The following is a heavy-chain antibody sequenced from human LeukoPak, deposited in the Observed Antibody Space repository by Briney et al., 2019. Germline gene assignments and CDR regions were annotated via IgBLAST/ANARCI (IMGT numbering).Heavy chain of an antibody. Sequence: PGGSLRLSCAASGFTFDDYGMSWVRQAPGKGLERVSGINWNGGSTGYADSVKGRFTISRDNAKNSLYLQMNSLRAEDTALYYCARAAGDCSGGSCYRPFDYWGQGTLVTVSS. CDR3: ARAAGDCSGGSCYRPFDY. D-gene: IGHD2-15*01. CDR2: INWNGGST. J-gene: IGHJ4*02. V-gene: IGHV3-20*04. CDR1: GFTFDDYG.